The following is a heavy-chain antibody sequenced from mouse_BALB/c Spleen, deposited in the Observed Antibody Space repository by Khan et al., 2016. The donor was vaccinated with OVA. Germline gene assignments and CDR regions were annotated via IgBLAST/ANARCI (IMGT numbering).Heavy chain of an antibody. CDR3: ARDYWFAY. J-gene: IGHJ3*01. Sequence: VQLKESGGGLVKPGGSLKLSCAASGFTFSNYAMSWVRQSPEKRLEWVASISSGDSTYYPDSVKDRFTISRDNARNILYLQMSSLRSEDTAMYYCARDYWFAYWGQGTLVTVSA. CDR2: ISSGDST. V-gene: IGHV5-6-5*01. CDR1: GFTFSNYA.